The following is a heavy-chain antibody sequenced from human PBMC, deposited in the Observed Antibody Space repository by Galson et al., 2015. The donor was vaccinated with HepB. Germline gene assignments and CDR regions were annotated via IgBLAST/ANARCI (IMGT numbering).Heavy chain of an antibody. J-gene: IGHJ4*02. CDR3: ARDKGDQAIAVAGIDY. D-gene: IGHD6-19*01. Sequence: SLRLSCAASGFTFSSHAVHWVRQAPGKGLEWVAIISHDENSKYYADSVRGRFSISRDNSRNTLYLQMNSLITEDSAIYYCARDKGDQAIAVAGIDYWGRGTLVTVSS. CDR1: GFTFSSHA. V-gene: IGHV3-30*04. CDR2: ISHDENSK.